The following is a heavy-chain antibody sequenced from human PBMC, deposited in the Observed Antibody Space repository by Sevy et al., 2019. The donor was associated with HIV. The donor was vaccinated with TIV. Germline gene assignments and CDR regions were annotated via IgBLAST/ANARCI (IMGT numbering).Heavy chain of an antibody. V-gene: IGHV1-69*13. CDR3: ARGGGIAQHYYYYYMDV. Sequence: ASVKVSCKASGGTFSSYAISWVRQAPGQGLEWMGGIIPIFGTANYGQKFQGRVTITADESTSTAYMELSSLRSGDTAVYYCARGGGIAQHYYYYYMDVWGKGTTVTVSS. CDR1: GGTFSSYA. CDR2: IIPIFGTA. J-gene: IGHJ6*03. D-gene: IGHD2-15*01.